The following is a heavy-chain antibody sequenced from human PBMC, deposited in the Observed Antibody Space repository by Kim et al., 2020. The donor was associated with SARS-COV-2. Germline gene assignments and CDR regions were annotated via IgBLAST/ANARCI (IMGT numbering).Heavy chain of an antibody. CDR3: KGDSSGLDY. CDR2: INHSGST. J-gene: IGHJ4*02. Sequence: SETLSLTCAVYGGSFSGYYWSWIRQPPGKGLEWIGEINHSGSTNYNPSLKSRVTISVDTSKNQFSLKLSSVTAADTAVYYCKGDSSGLDYWGQGTLVTVSS. D-gene: IGHD3-22*01. V-gene: IGHV4-34*01. CDR1: GGSFSGYY.